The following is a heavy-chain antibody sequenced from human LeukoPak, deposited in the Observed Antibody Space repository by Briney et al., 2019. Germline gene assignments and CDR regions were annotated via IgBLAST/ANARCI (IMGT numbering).Heavy chain of an antibody. V-gene: IGHV3-66*01. CDR3: ATQHSYGSGGSFDY. CDR1: GFTVSGNY. D-gene: IGHD3-10*01. J-gene: IGHJ4*02. Sequence: GGSLRLSCAASGFTVSGNYMSWVRRAPGKGLEWVSVIYRDGSTYYADSVKGRFTISRDNSKNTLYLQMNSLRAEDTAVYYCATQHSYGSGGSFDYWGQGTLVTVSS. CDR2: IYRDGST.